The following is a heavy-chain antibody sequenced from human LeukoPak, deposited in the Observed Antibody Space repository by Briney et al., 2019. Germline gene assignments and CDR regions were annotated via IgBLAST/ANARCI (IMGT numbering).Heavy chain of an antibody. Sequence: PGGSLRLSCAASGFTFSSYAMSWVRQAPGKGLAWVSTITDRGNNANRADSVKGRFTISRDNSKNTLYLQMNSLRAEDTAVYFCAKSDTGGKYFFDCWGQGTLVTVSS. D-gene: IGHD2-8*02. J-gene: IGHJ4*02. V-gene: IGHV3-23*01. CDR2: ITDRGNNA. CDR3: AKSDTGGKYFFDC. CDR1: GFTFSSYA.